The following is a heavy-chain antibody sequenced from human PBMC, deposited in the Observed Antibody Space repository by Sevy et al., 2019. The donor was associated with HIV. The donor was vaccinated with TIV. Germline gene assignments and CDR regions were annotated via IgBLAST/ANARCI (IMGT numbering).Heavy chain of an antibody. CDR1: GVSLNTYS. CDR3: ARDAGSGWQKYFQQ. D-gene: IGHD6-19*01. V-gene: IGHV3-21*06. CDR2: ISDTSGYI. Sequence: GGSLRLSCAASGVSLNTYSMNWVRQAPGKGLEWVSSISDTSGYIFYADSVKGRFTISRDNARNSLFLQMNSLRAEDTAVYYCARDAGSGWQKYFQQWGQGTLVTVSS. J-gene: IGHJ1*01.